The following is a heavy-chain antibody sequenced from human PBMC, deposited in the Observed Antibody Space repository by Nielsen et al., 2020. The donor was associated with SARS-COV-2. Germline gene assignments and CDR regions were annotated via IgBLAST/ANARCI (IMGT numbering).Heavy chain of an antibody. V-gene: IGHV3-11*04. CDR3: ARGSRHRQYSSSLRGARFDY. CDR2: ISSSGSTI. CDR1: GFTFSDYY. D-gene: IGHD6-13*01. J-gene: IGHJ4*02. Sequence: GESLKISCAASGFTFSDYYMSWIRQAPGKGLEWVSYISSSGSTIYYADSVKGRFTISRDNAKNSLYLQMNSLRAEDTAVYYCARGSRHRQYSSSLRGARFDYWGQGTLVTVSS.